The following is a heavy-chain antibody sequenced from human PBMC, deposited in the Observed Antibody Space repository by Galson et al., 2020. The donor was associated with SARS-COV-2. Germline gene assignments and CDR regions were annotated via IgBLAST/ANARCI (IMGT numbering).Heavy chain of an antibody. V-gene: IGHV3-66*01. CDR3: AGYGGNSS. J-gene: IGHJ4*02. D-gene: IGHD2-21*01. CDR2: IYGGGNT. Sequence: TGRSLRLFCAVYAFNVISNHVKWDRQAPGKGLECGSVIYGGGNTYYADSVKGRFSISRDSPKNTVYLQMNSLTAEDTAIYYCAGYGGNSSWGQGTLVTVSS. CDR1: AFNVISNH.